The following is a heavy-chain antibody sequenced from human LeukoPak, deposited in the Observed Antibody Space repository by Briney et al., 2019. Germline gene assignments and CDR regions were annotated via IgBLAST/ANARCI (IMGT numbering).Heavy chain of an antibody. D-gene: IGHD5-24*01. CDR3: ARAREMATTIFDY. V-gene: IGHV4-59*01. CDR2: IYYSGST. J-gene: IGHJ4*02. CDR1: GGPLSTYY. Sequence: SETLSLTCSVSGGPLSTYYWSWIRQPPAKGLDWIGYIYYSGSTNSNPSLKSRATISVDTSKNQFSLDLSSVTAADTAVYYCARAREMATTIFDYWGQGTLVTVSS.